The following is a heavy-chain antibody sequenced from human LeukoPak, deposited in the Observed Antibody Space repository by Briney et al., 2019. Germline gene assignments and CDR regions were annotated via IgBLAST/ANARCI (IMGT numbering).Heavy chain of an antibody. D-gene: IGHD3-3*01. CDR1: GGTFSSYA. V-gene: IGHV1-69*05. J-gene: IGHJ6*03. Sequence: GASVKVSCKASGGTFSSYAISWVRQAPGQGLEWMGGIIPIFGTANYAQKFQGRVTITTDESTSTAYMELSSLRSEDTAVYYCASTPITIFGVVTEGTIYYYYMDVWGKGTTVTVSS. CDR2: IIPIFGTA. CDR3: ASTPITIFGVVTEGTIYYYYMDV.